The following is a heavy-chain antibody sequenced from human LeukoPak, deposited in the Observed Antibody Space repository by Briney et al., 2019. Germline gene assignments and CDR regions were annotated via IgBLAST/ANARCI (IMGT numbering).Heavy chain of an antibody. Sequence: GGSLRLSCAASGFTFSNYGMYWVRQAPGEGLEWVSAVTGGGTGTYYADSVKGRFTISRDNSKNTLYLQIGSLRADDTAVYYCTRMSREAPGLPDLWGQGTLVTVSS. D-gene: IGHD5-24*01. CDR1: GFTFSNYG. CDR2: VTGGGTGT. J-gene: IGHJ5*02. V-gene: IGHV3-23*01. CDR3: TRMSREAPGLPDL.